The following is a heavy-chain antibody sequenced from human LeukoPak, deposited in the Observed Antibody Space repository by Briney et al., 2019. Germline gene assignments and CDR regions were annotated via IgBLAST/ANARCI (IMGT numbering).Heavy chain of an antibody. CDR2: IYYSGST. V-gene: IGHV4-59*01. J-gene: IGHJ5*02. D-gene: IGHD3-22*01. Sequence: KSSETLSLTCTVSGGSISSYYWSWIRQPPGKGLEWIGYIYYSGSTNYNPSLKSRVTISVDTSKNQFSLKLSSATAADTAVYYCARDSPLYDSSGYYYVGGNWFDPWGQGTLVTVSS. CDR1: GGSISSYY. CDR3: ARDSPLYDSSGYYYVGGNWFDP.